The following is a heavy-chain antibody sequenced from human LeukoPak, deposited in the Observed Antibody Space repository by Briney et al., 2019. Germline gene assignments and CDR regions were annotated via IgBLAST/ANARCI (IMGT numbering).Heavy chain of an antibody. Sequence: SETLSLTCTVSGGSVSSYYWSWIRQPPGKGLEWVGFIYYSGSTNYNPSLKSRVTISVDTSKNQPSLKLSSVTAADTAVYYCARATPYCSSTSCYTPDFDYWGQGTLVTVSS. CDR1: GGSVSSYY. CDR2: IYYSGST. D-gene: IGHD2-2*02. CDR3: ARATPYCSSTSCYTPDFDY. J-gene: IGHJ4*02. V-gene: IGHV4-59*02.